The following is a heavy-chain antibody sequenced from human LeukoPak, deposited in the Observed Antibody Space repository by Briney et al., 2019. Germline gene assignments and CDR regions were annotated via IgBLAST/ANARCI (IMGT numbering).Heavy chain of an antibody. CDR2: INPNSGGT. Sequence: ASLYVSCEASRDTFTGYYMRRGPEAPEQGGGCRVWINPNSGGTNYAQKLQGRVTMLRDRSISKVYRQLSRLRSADTAVYYCARGPVGWSGGGKRYFDYWGQGALVTVSS. V-gene: IGHV1-2*02. CDR1: RDTFTGYY. J-gene: IGHJ4*02. D-gene: IGHD6-19*01. CDR3: ARGPVGWSGGGKRYFDY.